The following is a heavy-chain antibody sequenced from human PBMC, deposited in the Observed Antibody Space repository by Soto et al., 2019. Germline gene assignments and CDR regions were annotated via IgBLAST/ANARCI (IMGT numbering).Heavy chain of an antibody. CDR1: GFTFNSYG. Sequence: QVQLVESGGGVVQPGRSLRLSCAASGFTFNSYGMHWVRQAPGKGLEWVAVISYDGSNKYYADSVKGRFTISRDNSKNTLYLQMNSLRAEDTAVYYCAKDRCSSTSCLIYYYYYYGMDVWGQGTTVTVSS. CDR3: AKDRCSSTSCLIYYYYYYGMDV. J-gene: IGHJ6*02. D-gene: IGHD2-2*01. V-gene: IGHV3-30*18. CDR2: ISYDGSNK.